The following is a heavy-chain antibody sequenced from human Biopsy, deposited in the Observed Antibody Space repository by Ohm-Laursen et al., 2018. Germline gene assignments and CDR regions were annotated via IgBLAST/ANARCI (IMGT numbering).Heavy chain of an antibody. CDR1: GGSTSSNYYY. CDR2: IYYRGNT. CDR3: ARHGSQGYCTGGSCVDY. V-gene: IGHV4-39*01. J-gene: IGHJ4*02. Sequence: SQTLSLTCTVSGGSTSSNYYYWGWIRQPPGKGLEWIGSIYYRGNTNYNPSLKGRVTISVDTSKNQFSLKLSSATAADTAVFYCARHGSQGYCTGGSCVDYWGQGALVTVSS. D-gene: IGHD2-15*01.